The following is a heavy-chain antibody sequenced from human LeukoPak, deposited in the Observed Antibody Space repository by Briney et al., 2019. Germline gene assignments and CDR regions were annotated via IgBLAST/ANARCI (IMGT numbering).Heavy chain of an antibody. CDR2: ISGSSGST. J-gene: IGHJ4*02. CDR1: EFTFSSYA. Sequence: GGSLRLSCAASEFTFSSYAMSWVRQAPGKGLEWVSAISGSSGSTYYADSVKGRFTISRDNSKNTLYLQMSSLRAEDTAVYYCASHDCSSTSCYGYDYWGQGTLVTVSS. CDR3: ASHDCSSTSCYGYDY. D-gene: IGHD2-2*01. V-gene: IGHV3-23*01.